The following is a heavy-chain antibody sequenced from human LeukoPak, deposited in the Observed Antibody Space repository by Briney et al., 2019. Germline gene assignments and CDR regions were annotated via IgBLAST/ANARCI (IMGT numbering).Heavy chain of an antibody. CDR2: IKQDGSDK. D-gene: IGHD6-13*01. Sequence: YPGGFLRLSCITSGVSISNYWMAWVRQAPGKGLEWVAQIKQDGSDKYYVDSVKGRFTISRDNTKNPLSLQMTSLRVEDTALYYCAKIAAAVPDQWGQGTLVTVSS. J-gene: IGHJ5*02. V-gene: IGHV3-7*01. CDR1: GVSISNYW. CDR3: AKIAAAVPDQ.